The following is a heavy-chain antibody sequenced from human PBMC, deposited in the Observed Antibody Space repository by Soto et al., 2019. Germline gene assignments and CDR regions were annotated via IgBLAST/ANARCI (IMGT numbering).Heavy chain of an antibody. CDR1: GFTFSSYG. V-gene: IGHV3-33*01. D-gene: IGHD2-15*01. J-gene: IGHJ6*03. CDR2: IWYDGSNK. Sequence: SLRLSCAASGFTFSSYGMHWVRQAPGKGLEWVAVIWYDGSNKYYADSVKGRFTISRDNSRNTLYLQMDSLRAEDTAVYYCAREDVLCDGGSCYGVPMDVWGKGTTVTVSS. CDR3: AREDVLCDGGSCYGVPMDV.